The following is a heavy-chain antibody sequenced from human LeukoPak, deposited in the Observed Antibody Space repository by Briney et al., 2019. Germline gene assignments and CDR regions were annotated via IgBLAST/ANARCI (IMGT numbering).Heavy chain of an antibody. CDR1: GGSISSYY. CDR2: IYYSGST. D-gene: IGHD2-2*01. CDR3: ARVRKYCSSTRCYPNWFDP. J-gene: IGHJ5*02. V-gene: IGHV4-59*01. Sequence: PSETLSLTCTVSGGSISSYYWSWIRQPPGKGLEWIGYIYYSGSTNYNPSLKSRVTISVDTSKNQFSLKLSSVTAADTAVYYCARVRKYCSSTRCYPNWFDPWGQGTLVTVSS.